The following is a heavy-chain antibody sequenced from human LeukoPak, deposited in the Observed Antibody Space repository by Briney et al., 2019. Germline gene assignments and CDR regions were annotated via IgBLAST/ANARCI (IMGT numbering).Heavy chain of an antibody. V-gene: IGHV6-1*01. Sequence: SQTLSLTCAISGDSVSSNSAAWNWIRQSPSRGLEWLGRTYYRSKWYNDYAVSVKSRITINPDTSKNQFSLQLNSVTPEDTAVYYCARDKGYYDSRGQVDYYYMDVWGKGTTVTVSS. J-gene: IGHJ6*03. CDR1: GDSVSSNSAA. CDR2: TYYRSKWYN. D-gene: IGHD3-22*01. CDR3: ARDKGYYDSRGQVDYYYMDV.